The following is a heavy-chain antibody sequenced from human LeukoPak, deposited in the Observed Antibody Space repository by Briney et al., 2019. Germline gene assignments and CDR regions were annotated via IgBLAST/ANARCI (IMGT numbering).Heavy chain of an antibody. CDR2: VSIYNDNT. CDR3: ARTGHYQFDS. Sequence: ASVKVSRKASGYSFTDYDFSWVRQAPGQGLEWLGGVSIYNDNTNYAREFQDRITMTTNISPGTAYIDLKRLTSDATAVYFCARTGHYQFDSWGQGTLVTVSS. V-gene: IGHV1-18*01. D-gene: IGHD3-9*01. J-gene: IGHJ4*02. CDR1: GYSFTDYD.